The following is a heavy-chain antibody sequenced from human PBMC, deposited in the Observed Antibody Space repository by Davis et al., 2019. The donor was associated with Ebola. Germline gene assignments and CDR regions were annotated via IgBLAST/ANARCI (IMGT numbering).Heavy chain of an antibody. Sequence: SVKVSCKASGGTFNSYTISWVRQAPGKGLEWMGRIIPILGIANYAQKFQGRVTITADKSTSTAYMELSSLRSEDTAVYYCATGPLAAARYWGQGTLVTVSS. V-gene: IGHV1-69*02. D-gene: IGHD6-13*01. CDR3: ATGPLAAARY. CDR2: IIPILGIA. CDR1: GGTFNSYT. J-gene: IGHJ4*02.